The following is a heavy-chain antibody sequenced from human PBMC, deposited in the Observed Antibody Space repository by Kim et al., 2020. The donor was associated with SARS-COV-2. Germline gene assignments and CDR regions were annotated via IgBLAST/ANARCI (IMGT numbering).Heavy chain of an antibody. CDR1: GFTFSSYA. J-gene: IGHJ6*02. V-gene: IGHV3-23*01. CDR3: AKSAIGDDYGDYDLPGFYYYYYGMDV. Sequence: GGSLRLSCAASGFTFSSYAMSWVRQAPGKGLEWVSAISGSGGSTYYADSVKGRFTISRDNSKNTLYLQMNSLRAEDTAVYYCAKSAIGDDYGDYDLPGFYYYYYGMDVWGQGTTVTVSS. CDR2: ISGSGGST. D-gene: IGHD4-17*01.